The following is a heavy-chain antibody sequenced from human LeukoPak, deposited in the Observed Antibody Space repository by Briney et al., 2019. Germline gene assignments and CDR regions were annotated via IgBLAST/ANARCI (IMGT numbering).Heavy chain of an antibody. CDR1: GYTFIAFN. D-gene: IGHD2-21*01. Sequence: ASVKVSCKASGYTFIAFNVHWVRQAPGQGLEWMGWINPTNGATKYAENFQDRVTMTRDTSITTVYMELSTLTSDDTAVYFCGRAYSSNRLFDFWGQGTQVTVSS. CDR3: GRAYSSNRLFDF. J-gene: IGHJ4*02. CDR2: INPTNGAT. V-gene: IGHV1-2*02.